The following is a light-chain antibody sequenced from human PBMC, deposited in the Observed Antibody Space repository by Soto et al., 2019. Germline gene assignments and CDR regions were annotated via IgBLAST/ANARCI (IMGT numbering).Light chain of an antibody. CDR3: QSSDSSLSGSYV. J-gene: IGLJ1*01. Sequence: QSVLTQPPSVSGAPGQRVTIPCTGSSSNIGAGYDVHWYQQLPGTAPKLLIYGNSNRPSGVPDRFSGSKSGTSASLAITGLQAEDEADYYCQSSDSSLSGSYVFGTGTKLTVL. V-gene: IGLV1-40*01. CDR2: GNS. CDR1: SSNIGAGYD.